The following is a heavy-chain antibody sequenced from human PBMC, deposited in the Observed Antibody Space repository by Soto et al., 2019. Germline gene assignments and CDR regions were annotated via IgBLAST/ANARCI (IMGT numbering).Heavy chain of an antibody. D-gene: IGHD3-3*01. Sequence: QVQLQESGPGLVKPSQTLSLTCTVSGGSISTNDSYWSWIRQPPGKGLEWFGYIYYSESYYYKPQLMRRISISVDTSKTKSALKLSAVTAADAAVYYCSTTIFGAAATDFSYGMDVLGQGASVTVTS. J-gene: IGHJ6*02. CDR1: GGSISTNDSY. V-gene: IGHV4-30-4*01. CDR3: STTIFGAAATDFSYGMDV. CDR2: IYYSESY.